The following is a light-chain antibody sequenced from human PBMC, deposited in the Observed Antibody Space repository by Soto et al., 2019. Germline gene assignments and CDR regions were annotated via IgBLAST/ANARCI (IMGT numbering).Light chain of an antibody. J-gene: IGLJ3*02. Sequence: QTVVTQEPSFSVSPGGTVTLTCGLTSGSVSTTSYPSWYQQTPGQAPRTLIYSTNSRSSGVPDRFSGSIRGNKAALTITGAQADDVSDYYCVLYMGGGVWVFGGGTKLTVL. V-gene: IGLV8-61*01. CDR1: SGSVSTTSY. CDR3: VLYMGGGVWV. CDR2: STN.